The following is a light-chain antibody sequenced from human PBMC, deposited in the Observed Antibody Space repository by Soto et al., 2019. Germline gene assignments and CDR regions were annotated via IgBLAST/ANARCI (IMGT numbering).Light chain of an antibody. CDR3: SSYTTSDTRQIA. V-gene: IGLV2-14*03. Sequence: QSVLTQPASVSGSPGQSITISCTGTSSDVGGYNYVSWYQHHPGKAPKLMIFDVSNRPSGVSNRFSGSKSGNTASLTISVLHPEDEADYYCSSYTTSDTRQIAFGTGTKVTVL. CDR2: DVS. J-gene: IGLJ1*01. CDR1: SSDVGGYNY.